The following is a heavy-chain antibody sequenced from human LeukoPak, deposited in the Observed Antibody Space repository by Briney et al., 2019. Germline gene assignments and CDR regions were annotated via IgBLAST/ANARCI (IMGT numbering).Heavy chain of an antibody. CDR2: ISSSGSTI. CDR3: ARRGDIVVVPAANDAFDI. Sequence: GGSLRLSCATSGFTFRTYGMHWVRQAPGKGLEWVSYISSSGSTIYYADSVKGRFTISRDNAKNSLYLQMNSLRAEDTAVYYCARRGDIVVVPAANDAFDIWGQGTMVTVSS. J-gene: IGHJ3*02. D-gene: IGHD2-2*01. V-gene: IGHV3-48*04. CDR1: GFTFRTYG.